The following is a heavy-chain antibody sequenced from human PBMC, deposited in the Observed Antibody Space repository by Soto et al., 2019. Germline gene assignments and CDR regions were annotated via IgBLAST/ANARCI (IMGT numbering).Heavy chain of an antibody. CDR3: AADGSPSRSYRYYYGMDV. D-gene: IGHD1-26*01. CDR2: IVVGSGNT. CDR1: GFTFTSSA. J-gene: IGHJ6*01. Sequence: GASVKVSCKASGFTFTSSAVQWVRQARGQRLEWIGWIVVGSGNTNYAQKFQERVTITRDMSTSTAYMELSSLRSEDTAVYYCAADGSPSRSYRYYYGMDVWGQGTTVTVSS. V-gene: IGHV1-58*01.